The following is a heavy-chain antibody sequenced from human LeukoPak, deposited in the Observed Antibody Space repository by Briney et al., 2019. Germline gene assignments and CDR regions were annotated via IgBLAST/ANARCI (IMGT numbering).Heavy chain of an antibody. CDR3: ARALNSAWHNLDY. D-gene: IGHD1/OR15-1a*01. V-gene: IGHV3-30*04. Sequence: GRSLRLSCAASGFTFSTFAMHWVRQAPGKGLEWVAVTSYNGDINYYAESVKGRFTISRDNSKNTVNLQMNSLRSEDTALYYCARALNSAWHNLDYWGQGTLVTVSS. CDR1: GFTFSTFA. J-gene: IGHJ4*02. CDR2: TSYNGDIN.